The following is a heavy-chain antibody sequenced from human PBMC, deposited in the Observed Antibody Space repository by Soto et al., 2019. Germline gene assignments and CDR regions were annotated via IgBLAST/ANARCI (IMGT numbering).Heavy chain of an antibody. CDR1: GGSISSYY. V-gene: IGHV4-59*01. CDR2: IYYSGST. CDR3: ARVGPNKVTTAFDY. J-gene: IGHJ4*02. D-gene: IGHD2-21*02. Sequence: PSETLSLTCTVSGGSISSYYWSWIRQPPGKGLEWIGYIYYSGSTNYNPSLKSRVTISVDTSKNQFSLKLSSVTAADTAVYYCARVGPNKVTTAFDYWGQGTLVTVSS.